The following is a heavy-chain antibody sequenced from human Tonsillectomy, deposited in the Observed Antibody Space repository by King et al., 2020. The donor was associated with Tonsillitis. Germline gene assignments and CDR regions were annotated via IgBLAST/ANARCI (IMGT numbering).Heavy chain of an antibody. V-gene: IGHV3-23*04. Sequence: VQLVESGGTLIQPGGSLRLSCAGSGFTFGSYVLSWVRQTPGKGLEWVSGISGSGGSTYYTDSVKGRFTISRDNSKNTLYLEMSDLRAEDTAIYYCAKSLVRGAIMNHVDYFDYWGQGTLVTVSS. D-gene: IGHD3-10*01. CDR2: ISGSGGST. CDR3: AKSLVRGAIMNHVDYFDY. CDR1: GFTFGSYV. J-gene: IGHJ4*02.